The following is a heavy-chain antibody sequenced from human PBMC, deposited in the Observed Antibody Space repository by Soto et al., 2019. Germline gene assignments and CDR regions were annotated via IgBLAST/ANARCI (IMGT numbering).Heavy chain of an antibody. V-gene: IGHV3-23*01. Sequence: QPGGSLRLSCTASGFTFSSYALSWVRQAPGKGLEWVSSISGSGGSTHYADSVKGRVTISRDNSKNTLYLQMSSLRAEDTAVYYCAKESLKTPVTGPVDCWGQGTVVTVSS. CDR2: ISGSGGST. CDR3: AKESLKTPVTGPVDC. D-gene: IGHD6-19*01. CDR1: GFTFSSYA. J-gene: IGHJ4*02.